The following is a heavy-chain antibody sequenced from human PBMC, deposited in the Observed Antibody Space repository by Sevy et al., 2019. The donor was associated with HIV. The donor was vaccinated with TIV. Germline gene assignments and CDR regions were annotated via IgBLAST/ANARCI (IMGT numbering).Heavy chain of an antibody. J-gene: IGHJ6*02. D-gene: IGHD2-8*02. V-gene: IGHV3-21*01. CDR1: GFTFSTYS. CDR3: ARGLCTGGVCPRWGYYYYGMDV. CDR2: ISSSSTYI. Sequence: GGSLRLSCAASGFTFSTYSMNWVRQAPGKGLEWVSSISSSSTYIYYADSVKGRLTISRDNAKNSLYLQMNSLRAEDTAVYYCARGLCTGGVCPRWGYYYYGMDVWGQGSTVTVSS.